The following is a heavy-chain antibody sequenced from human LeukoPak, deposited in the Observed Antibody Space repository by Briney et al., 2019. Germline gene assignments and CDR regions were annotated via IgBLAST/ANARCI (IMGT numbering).Heavy chain of an antibody. V-gene: IGHV3-49*04. CDR1: GFTLGDYA. CDR2: IRLIAYGGTT. CDR3: TRDVVRSRYYYGSGSYSDYYYYGMDV. Sequence: PGRSLRLSCTASGFTLGDYAMSWVHQAPRKGLEWVGLIRLIAYGGTTEYAPSVNDRFTISRDDSNSIAYLQMNSLKTEDTAVYYCTRDVVRSRYYYGSGSYSDYYYYGMDVWGKGTTVTVSS. D-gene: IGHD3-10*01. J-gene: IGHJ6*04.